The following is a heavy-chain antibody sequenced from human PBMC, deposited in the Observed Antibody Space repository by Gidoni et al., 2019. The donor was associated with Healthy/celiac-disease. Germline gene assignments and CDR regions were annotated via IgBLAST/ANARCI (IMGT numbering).Heavy chain of an antibody. D-gene: IGHD6-19*01. J-gene: IGHJ4*02. Sequence: QVQLAEPRGGVVPPGRPSRLSRSPSGFTFSSSAMHWVRQAPGKGLEWVAVISYDGSNKYYADSVKGRFTISRDNSKNTLYLQMNSLRAEDTAVYYCASQDSGWDYFDYWGQGTLVTVSS. CDR3: ASQDSGWDYFDY. V-gene: IGHV3-30-3*01. CDR2: ISYDGSNK. CDR1: GFTFSSSA.